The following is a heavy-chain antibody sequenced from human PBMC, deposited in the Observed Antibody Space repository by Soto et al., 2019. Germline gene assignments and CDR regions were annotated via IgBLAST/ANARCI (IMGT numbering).Heavy chain of an antibody. CDR2: DQISGTT. CDR1: GASVRSYH. J-gene: IGHJ5*02. Sequence: SETLSLTCAVSGASVRSYHWSWIRQAAGKGLEWIGRDQISGTTNYNPSPKTRVTMSLDTSKNEVSLRMTSVTAADTAVYFCAKDRSTMRWFDPWGQGTLVTISS. V-gene: IGHV4-4*07. CDR3: AKDRSTMRWFDP. D-gene: IGHD1-1*01.